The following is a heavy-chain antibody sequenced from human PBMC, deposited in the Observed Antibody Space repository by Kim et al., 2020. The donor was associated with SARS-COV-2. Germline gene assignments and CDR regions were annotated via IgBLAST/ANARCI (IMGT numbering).Heavy chain of an antibody. J-gene: IGHJ4*02. D-gene: IGHD6-13*01. CDR1: GDTVSNNRGV. Sequence: SQTLSLTCAISGDTVSNNRGVWNWIRQSPSRGLEWLGRTYYRSNWYTDYAVSVESRIAIIPDTSQNQFSLHLYSVTPEDTAVYFCARDAPGSSYFDCWSQGTLVTVSS. CDR3: ARDAPGSSYFDC. CDR2: TYYRSNWYT. V-gene: IGHV6-1*01.